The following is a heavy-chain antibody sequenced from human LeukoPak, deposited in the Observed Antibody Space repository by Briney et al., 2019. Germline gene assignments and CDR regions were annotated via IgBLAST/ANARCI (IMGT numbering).Heavy chain of an antibody. CDR3: AKVMDGQQLVLGYFDY. CDR2: ISGSGGST. D-gene: IGHD6-13*01. V-gene: IGHV3-23*01. Sequence: GGSLRLSCAASGFTFSSYAMSWVRQAPGKGLERVSAISGSGGSTYYADSVKGRFTISRDNSKNTLYLQMNSLRAEDTAVYYCAKVMDGQQLVLGYFDYWGQGTLVTVSS. CDR1: GFTFSSYA. J-gene: IGHJ4*02.